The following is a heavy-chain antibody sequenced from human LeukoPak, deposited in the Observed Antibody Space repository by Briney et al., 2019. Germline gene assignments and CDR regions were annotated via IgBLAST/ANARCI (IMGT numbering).Heavy chain of an antibody. Sequence: PSETLSLTCAVYGGSFSGYYWSWIRQPAGNGLEWIGEINHSGSTNYNPSLKSRVTISVDTSKNQFSLKLSSVTAADTAVYYCARGQAGDFWSGYSLNWFDPWGQGTLVTVSS. J-gene: IGHJ5*02. V-gene: IGHV4-34*01. CDR3: ARGQAGDFWSGYSLNWFDP. CDR2: INHSGST. CDR1: GGSFSGYY. D-gene: IGHD3-3*01.